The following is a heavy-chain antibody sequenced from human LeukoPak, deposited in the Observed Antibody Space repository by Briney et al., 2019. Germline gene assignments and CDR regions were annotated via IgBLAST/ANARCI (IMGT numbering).Heavy chain of an antibody. Sequence: SVKVSCKASGGTFSSYAISWVRQAPGQGLEWMGRIIPIFGTANYAQKFQGRVTITTDESTSTAYMELSSLRSDDTAVYYCARDLTTVTTFSYWGQGTLVTVSS. CDR3: ARDLTTVTTFSY. V-gene: IGHV1-69*05. CDR1: GGTFSSYA. J-gene: IGHJ4*02. D-gene: IGHD4-17*01. CDR2: IIPIFGTA.